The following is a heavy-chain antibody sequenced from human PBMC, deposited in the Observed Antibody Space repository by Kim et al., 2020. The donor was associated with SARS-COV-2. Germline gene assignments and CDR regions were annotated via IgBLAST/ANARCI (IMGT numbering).Heavy chain of an antibody. D-gene: IGHD2-2*01. CDR1: GYTFTSYG. CDR2: ISAYNGNT. V-gene: IGHV1-18*04. CDR3: ARDLLEGGYCSSTSCRRFDY. Sequence: ASVKVSCKASGYTFTSYGISWVRQAPGQGLEWMGLISAYNGNTNYAQKLQGRVTMTTDTSTSTAYMELRSLRSDDTAVYYCARDLLEGGYCSSTSCRRFDYWGQGTLVTVSS. J-gene: IGHJ4*02.